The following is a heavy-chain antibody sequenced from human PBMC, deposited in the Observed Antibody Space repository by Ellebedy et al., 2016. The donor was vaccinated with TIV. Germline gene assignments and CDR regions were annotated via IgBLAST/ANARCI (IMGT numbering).Heavy chain of an antibody. Sequence: GESLKISXAASGFTFSTYSMNWVRQAPGKGLEWVSSISSSSSNIYYADSVKGRFTISRDNAKNSLFLHMNSLRAEDTAVYFCASSGYEDYFDYWGQGTLVTVSS. CDR1: GFTFSTYS. CDR2: ISSSSSNI. D-gene: IGHD5-12*01. CDR3: ASSGYEDYFDY. J-gene: IGHJ4*02. V-gene: IGHV3-21*01.